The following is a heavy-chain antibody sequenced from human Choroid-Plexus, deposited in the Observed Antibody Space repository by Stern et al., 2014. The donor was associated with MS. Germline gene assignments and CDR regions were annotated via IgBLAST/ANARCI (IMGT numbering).Heavy chain of an antibody. CDR1: GFTFGSCA. CDR3: AKDRQYLTYFFDH. CDR2: VSYDGSTK. V-gene: IGHV3-30*18. J-gene: IGHJ5*02. D-gene: IGHD2/OR15-2a*01. Sequence: QVQLMQSGGGVVQPGSPLKLSCVASGFTFGSCAMHWVRQAPGKGLEWVAGVSYDGSTKYYADSVKGRFTISRDNSQNTLYMQMSSLRPEDTAVYYCAKDRQYLTYFFDHWGQGSLVTVSS.